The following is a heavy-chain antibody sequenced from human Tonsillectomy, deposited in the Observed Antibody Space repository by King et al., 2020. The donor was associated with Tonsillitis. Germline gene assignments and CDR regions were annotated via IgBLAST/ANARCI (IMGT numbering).Heavy chain of an antibody. D-gene: IGHD6-13*01. CDR3: ARDDSSSWIDY. CDR1: GFTFSSYS. V-gene: IGHV3-21*01. J-gene: IGHJ4*02. Sequence: QLVQSGGGLVKPGGSLRLSCAASGFTFSSYSMNWVRQAPGKRLEWVSSISSSSSYIYYADSVKGRFTISRDNAKNSLYLQMNSLRAEDTAVYYCARDDSSSWIDYWGQGTLVTVSS. CDR2: ISSSSSYI.